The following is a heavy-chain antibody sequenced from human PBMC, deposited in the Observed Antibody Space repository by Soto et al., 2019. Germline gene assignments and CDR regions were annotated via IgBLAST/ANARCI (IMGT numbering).Heavy chain of an antibody. CDR1: GYTFTGYY. J-gene: IGHJ6*02. CDR2: SNPYSGGT. CDR3: ARDSGSYHPGPAYCMDV. V-gene: IGHV1-2*02. D-gene: IGHD1-26*01. Sequence: QVQLVQSGAEVKKPGASVKVSCKASGYTFTGYYMHWVRQAPGQGLEWMGWSNPYSGGTNYAQKFQGPDTMTRDTNISAADMELSRLRSDDTAVYYCARDSGSYHPGPAYCMDVWGQGTTVTVSS.